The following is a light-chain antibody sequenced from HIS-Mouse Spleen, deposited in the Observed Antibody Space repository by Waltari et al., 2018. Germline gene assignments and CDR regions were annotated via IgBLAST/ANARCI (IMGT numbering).Light chain of an antibody. V-gene: IGLV3-9*01. CDR2: RDS. J-gene: IGLJ1*01. CDR3: QVWDSSTYV. Sequence: SYELTQPLSVSVALGQTTRITCGGNNIGRKNVHWYQQKPGQAPVLVSYRDSNRPSGIPERFSGSNSGNTATLTISRAQAGDEADYYCQVWDSSTYVFGTGTKVTVL. CDR1: NIGRKN.